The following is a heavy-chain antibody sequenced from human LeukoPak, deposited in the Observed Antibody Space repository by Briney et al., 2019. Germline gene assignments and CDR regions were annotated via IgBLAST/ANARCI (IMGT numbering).Heavy chain of an antibody. CDR3: AKEEKEWGQARYCSGGSCPFDM. CDR2: ISSSGNTI. CDR1: GFSFSDYY. D-gene: IGHD2-15*01. J-gene: IGHJ3*02. Sequence: PGGSLRLSCEASGFSFSDYYMSWIRQAPGKGPEWLSYISSSGNTIYYADSVKGRFIISRDNAKNSLYLQMNSLRAEDTAVYYCAKEEKEWGQARYCSGGSCPFDMWGQGTEVTVSS. V-gene: IGHV3-11*04.